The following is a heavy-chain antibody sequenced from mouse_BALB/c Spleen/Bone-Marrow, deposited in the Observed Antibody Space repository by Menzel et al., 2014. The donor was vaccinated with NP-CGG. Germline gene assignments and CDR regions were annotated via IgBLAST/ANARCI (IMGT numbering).Heavy chain of an antibody. D-gene: IGHD2-4*01. CDR3: SRRPDYDYFDY. V-gene: IGHV5-6*01. Sequence: EVQGVESGGDLVKPGGSLKLSCAASGFTFSSYGMSWVRQTPDKRLEWVATISSRGSYTFYPDSVKGRFTISRDNAKNTLYLQMSSLKSEDTAIYYCSRRPDYDYFDYWGQGTTLTVSS. CDR2: ISSRGSYT. CDR1: GFTFSSYG. J-gene: IGHJ2*01.